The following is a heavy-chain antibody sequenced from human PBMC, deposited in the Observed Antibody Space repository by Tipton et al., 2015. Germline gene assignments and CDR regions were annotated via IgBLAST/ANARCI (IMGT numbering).Heavy chain of an antibody. V-gene: IGHV4-39*07. CDR2: IHYSGDT. D-gene: IGHD5-18*01. CDR3: ARGDDSTAMATGFDY. CDR1: GGSISSSSYY. J-gene: IGHJ4*02. Sequence: TLSLTCTVSGGSISSSSYYWGWIRQPPGKGLEWIGSIHYSGDTYYNPPLTSRASISVDASKNQFSLTLTSVTAADTAFYYCARGDDSTAMATGFDYWGQGLLVTVSS.